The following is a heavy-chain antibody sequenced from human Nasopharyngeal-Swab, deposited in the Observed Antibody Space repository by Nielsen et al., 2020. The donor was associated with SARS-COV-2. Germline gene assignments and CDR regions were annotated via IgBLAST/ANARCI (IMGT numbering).Heavy chain of an antibody. Sequence: SETLSLTCTVSGGSISSSSYYWGWIRQPPGKGLEWIGSIYYSGSTYYNPSLKSRVTISVDTSKNQFSLKLSSVTAADTAVYYCARTGVVIPYYFDYWGQGTLVTVSS. CDR1: GGSISSSSYY. D-gene: IGHD3-3*01. J-gene: IGHJ4*02. CDR2: IYYSGST. CDR3: ARTGVVIPYYFDY. V-gene: IGHV4-39*07.